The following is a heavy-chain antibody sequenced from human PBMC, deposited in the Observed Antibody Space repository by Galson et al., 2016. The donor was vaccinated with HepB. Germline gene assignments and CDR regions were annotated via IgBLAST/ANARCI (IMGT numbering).Heavy chain of an antibody. V-gene: IGHV3-74*01. J-gene: IGHJ6*02. CDR1: GFTFSIYW. CDR2: INNDGSST. D-gene: IGHD3-3*01. CDR3: ARYAGVRYDFWSGYSDSYYYYGMDV. Sequence: SLRLSCAASGFTFSIYWMHWVRQAPGKGLVWVSRINNDGSSTSYADSVKGRFTSSRDNAKNTLYLQMNSLRAEDTAVYYCARYAGVRYDFWSGYSDSYYYYGMDVWGQGTTVTVSS.